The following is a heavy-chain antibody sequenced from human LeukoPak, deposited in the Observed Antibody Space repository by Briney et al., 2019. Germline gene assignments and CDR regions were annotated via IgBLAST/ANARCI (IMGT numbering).Heavy chain of an antibody. CDR2: INHSGST. V-gene: IGHV4-34*01. CDR1: GGSFSGYY. Sequence: SETLSLTCAVYGGSFSGYYWSWIRQPPGKGLEWIGEINHSGSTNYNPSLKSRVTISVDTSKNHFSLKLSSVTAADTAVYYCARGRGYCSGGSCHGGRNWFDPWGQGTLVTVSS. J-gene: IGHJ5*02. CDR3: ARGRGYCSGGSCHGGRNWFDP. D-gene: IGHD2-15*01.